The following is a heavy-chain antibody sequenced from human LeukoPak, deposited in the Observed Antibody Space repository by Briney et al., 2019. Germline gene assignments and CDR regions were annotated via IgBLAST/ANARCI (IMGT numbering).Heavy chain of an antibody. CDR1: GFTFSSYS. CDR3: AKAEFIISSPGFDY. Sequence: PGGSLRLSCAASGFTFSSYSMNWVRQAPGKGLEWVSAISGSGGSTYYADSVKGRFTISRDNSKNTLYLQMNSLRAEDTAVYYCAKAEFIISSPGFDYWGQGTLVTVSS. V-gene: IGHV3-23*01. CDR2: ISGSGGST. D-gene: IGHD2-21*01. J-gene: IGHJ4*02.